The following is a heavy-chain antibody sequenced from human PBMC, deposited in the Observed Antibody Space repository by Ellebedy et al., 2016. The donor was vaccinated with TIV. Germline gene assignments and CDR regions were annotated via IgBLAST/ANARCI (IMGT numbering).Heavy chain of an antibody. CDR2: INRDGSGT. CDR1: GFTFSNYW. J-gene: IGHJ4*02. V-gene: IGHV3-74*01. CDR3: AKGAEFRTMIVVVESFFDY. Sequence: GESLKISCAASGFTFSNYWIHWVRQAPGKGLVWLSRINRDGSGTTYADSVKGRFTISRDNSKNTLYLQMNSLRAEDTAVYYCAKGAEFRTMIVVVESFFDYWGQGTLVTVSS. D-gene: IGHD3-22*01.